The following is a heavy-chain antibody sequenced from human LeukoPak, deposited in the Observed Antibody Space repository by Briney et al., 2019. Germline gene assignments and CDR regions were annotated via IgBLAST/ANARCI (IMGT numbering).Heavy chain of an antibody. J-gene: IGHJ4*02. CDR2: ISYDGSNK. V-gene: IGHV3-30*18. CDR3: AKDRLYSSSQLQYGYFDY. CDR1: GFTFSSYG. Sequence: PGRSLRLSCAASGFTFSSYGMHWVRQAPGKGLEWVAVISYDGSNKYYADSVKGRFTISRDNSKNTLYLQMNSLRAEDTAVYYCAKDRLYSSSQLQYGYFDYWGQGTLVTVSS. D-gene: IGHD6-13*01.